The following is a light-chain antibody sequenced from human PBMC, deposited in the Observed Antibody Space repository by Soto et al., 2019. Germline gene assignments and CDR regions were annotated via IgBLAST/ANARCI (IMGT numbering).Light chain of an antibody. CDR2: GAS. CDR1: QSVTYSF. V-gene: IGKV3-20*01. Sequence: EIGLTQSPGTLSLSPGERATLSCRASQSVTYSFLAWYQQKPGQAPRLLIYGASSRATGIPDRFSGSGSGTDFTLTISRLEPEDFAVYYCHQYGTSTWTFGQGTKVEIK. J-gene: IGKJ1*01. CDR3: HQYGTSTWT.